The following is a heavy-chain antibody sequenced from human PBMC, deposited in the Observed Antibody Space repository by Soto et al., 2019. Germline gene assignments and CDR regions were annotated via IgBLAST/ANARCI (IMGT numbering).Heavy chain of an antibody. CDR2: INGDGSQT. V-gene: IGHV3-74*01. Sequence: EVQLVESGGGLVQPGGSLRLSCAASGFTFRTYWMHWVRQAPGKGLVWVSRINGDGSQTTYADSVKGRLTVSRDNAKNTLYLQMSSLRAEDSAVYFCARGSRDSYPGSRIFDLWGRGTRVTVSS. D-gene: IGHD3-10*01. CDR3: ARGSRDSYPGSRIFDL. CDR1: GFTFRTYW. J-gene: IGHJ4*02.